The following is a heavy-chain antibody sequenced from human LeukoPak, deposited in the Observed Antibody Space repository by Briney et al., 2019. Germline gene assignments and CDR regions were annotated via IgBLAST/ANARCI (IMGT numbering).Heavy chain of an antibody. CDR3: TRHPPFCGGDCYDYGMDV. V-gene: IGHV3-73*01. Sequence: PGGSLRLSCAASGFTFSGSAMHWVRQASGKGLEWVGRIRSKANSYATAYAASVKGRFTISRDDSKNTAYLQMNSLKTEDTAVYYCTRHPPFCGGDCYDYGMDVWGRGTTVTVSS. CDR2: IRSKANSYAT. CDR1: GFTFSGSA. D-gene: IGHD2-21*02. J-gene: IGHJ6*02.